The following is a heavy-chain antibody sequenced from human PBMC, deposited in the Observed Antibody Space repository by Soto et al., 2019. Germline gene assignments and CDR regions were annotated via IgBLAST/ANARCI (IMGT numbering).Heavy chain of an antibody. Sequence: SETLSLTCTVSGGSISSGGYYWSWIRQHPGKGLEWIGYIYYSGSTYYNPSLKSRVTISVDTSKDQFSLKLSSVTAADTAVYYCARGSTYVFFYCMDVWGQGTSVPVSS. CDR3: ARGSTYVFFYCMDV. D-gene: IGHD2-21*01. V-gene: IGHV4-31*03. CDR1: GGSISSGGYY. J-gene: IGHJ6*02. CDR2: IYYSGST.